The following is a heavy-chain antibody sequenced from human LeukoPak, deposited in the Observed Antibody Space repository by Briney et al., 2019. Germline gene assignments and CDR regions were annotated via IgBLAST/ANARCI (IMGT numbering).Heavy chain of an antibody. J-gene: IGHJ3*02. Sequence: PSETLSLTCTVSGGSISSYYWSWIRQPPGKGLEWIGYIYYSRSTNYSPSLKSRVTISIDTSRKQFSLKVSSVTAADTAMYYCAKWSDYANAFDIWGQGTVVIVSS. D-gene: IGHD4-17*01. CDR2: IYYSRST. V-gene: IGHV4-59*01. CDR1: GGSISSYY. CDR3: AKWSDYANAFDI.